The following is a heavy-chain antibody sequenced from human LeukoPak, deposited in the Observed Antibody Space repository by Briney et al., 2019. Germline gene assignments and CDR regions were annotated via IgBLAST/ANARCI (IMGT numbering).Heavy chain of an antibody. V-gene: IGHV1-69*13. CDR1: GYTFTGYY. D-gene: IGHD4-17*01. CDR3: ASYYGDYDYFDY. CDR2: IIPIFGTA. J-gene: IGHJ4*02. Sequence: ASVKVSCKASGYTFTGYYMHWVRQAPGQGLEWMGGIIPIFGTANYTQKFQGRVTITADESTSTAYMELSSLRSEDTAVYYCASYYGDYDYFDYWGQGTLVTVSS.